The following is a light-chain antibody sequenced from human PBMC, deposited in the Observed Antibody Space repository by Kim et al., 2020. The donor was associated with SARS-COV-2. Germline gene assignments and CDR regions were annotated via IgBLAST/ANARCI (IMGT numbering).Light chain of an antibody. CDR1: RSNIGSNV. CDR3: AAWDDSLNGSV. Sequence: RVTICCSGGRSNIGSNVVNWYQQLPGTAPKLLIYSNDYRPSGVPDRFSGSKSGTSASLDISGLQSEDEADYYCAAWDDSLNGSVFGGGTQLTVL. CDR2: SND. J-gene: IGLJ3*02. V-gene: IGLV1-44*01.